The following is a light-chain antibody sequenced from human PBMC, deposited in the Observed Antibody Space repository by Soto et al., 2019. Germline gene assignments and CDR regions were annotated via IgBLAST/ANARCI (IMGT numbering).Light chain of an antibody. CDR3: SSHASSNNPFV. V-gene: IGLV2-8*01. CDR2: DVN. Sequence: QSALTQPPSASGSPGQSVTISCTGTSSDVGGYNFVSWYQQHPGKAPKLMIYDVNKRPSGVPDRFSGSKSANTASLTVSGLQAEDEADYYCSSHASSNNPFVFGTGTKVTVL. J-gene: IGLJ1*01. CDR1: SSDVGGYNF.